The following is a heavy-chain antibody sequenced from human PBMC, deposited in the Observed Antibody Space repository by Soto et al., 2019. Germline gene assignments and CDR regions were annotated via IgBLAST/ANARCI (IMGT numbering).Heavy chain of an antibody. CDR2: IKQDGSEK. CDR3: ARGAGQSGILRYFDWFPNRDAFDI. V-gene: IGHV3-7*01. D-gene: IGHD3-9*01. Sequence: RHCYAAAGGNFIGYWVSWVSQAQGKGLEWVANIKQDGSEKYYVDSVKGRFTISRDNAKNSLYLQMNSLRAEDTAVYYCARGAGQSGILRYFDWFPNRDAFDIWGQGPMVTVS. J-gene: IGHJ3*02. CDR1: GGNFIGYW.